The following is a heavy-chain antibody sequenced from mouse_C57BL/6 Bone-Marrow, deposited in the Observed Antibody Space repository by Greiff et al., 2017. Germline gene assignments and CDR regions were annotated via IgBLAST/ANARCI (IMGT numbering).Heavy chain of an antibody. J-gene: IGHJ3*01. CDR1: GYTFTDYY. Sequence: EVQLVESGPVLVKPGASVKMSCKASGYTFTDYYMNWVKQSHGKSLEWIGVINPYNGGTSYNQKFKGKATLTVDKSSSTAYMELNSLTSEDSAVHYCARGWFAYWSQGTLVTVSA. V-gene: IGHV1-19*01. CDR2: INPYNGGT. CDR3: ARGWFAY.